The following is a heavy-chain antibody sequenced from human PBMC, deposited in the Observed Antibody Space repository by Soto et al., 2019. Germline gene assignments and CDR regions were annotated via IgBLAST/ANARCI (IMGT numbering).Heavy chain of an antibody. CDR2: ISAYNGDT. CDR3: ASVRQLGSYFYYMDV. V-gene: IGHV1-18*01. CDR1: GYTFTNYG. Sequence: QVQLLQSGAEVKKPGASVKVSCKASGYTFTNYGITWVRQAPGQGLEWMGWISAYNGDTHYTQRLQGRVTMTTDTSTTTVYMEMRVLSADAAAEYYCASVRQLGSYFYYMDVWGKGTTVTVSS. J-gene: IGHJ6*03. D-gene: IGHD6-6*01.